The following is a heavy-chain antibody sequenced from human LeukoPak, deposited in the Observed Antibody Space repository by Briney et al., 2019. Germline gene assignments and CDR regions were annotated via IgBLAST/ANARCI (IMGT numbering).Heavy chain of an antibody. D-gene: IGHD5-18*01. CDR1: GFTFNNAW. V-gene: IGHV3-15*01. Sequence: GGSLRLSCAASGFTFNNAWMSWVRQASGKGLEWVGRIKSKTDGGTIDYAAPEKGRFTISRDDSKNTLYLQMNSLKSEDTAVYYCTTGYSYAFIDYWGQGILVTVSS. CDR3: TTGYSYAFIDY. J-gene: IGHJ4*02. CDR2: IKSKTDGGTI.